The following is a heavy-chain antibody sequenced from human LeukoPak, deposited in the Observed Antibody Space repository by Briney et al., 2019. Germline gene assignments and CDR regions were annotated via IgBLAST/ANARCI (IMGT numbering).Heavy chain of an antibody. D-gene: IGHD3-22*01. CDR1: GYTFTSYA. CDR3: AREYSYDSSGYYISGNFDC. V-gene: IGHV1-3*01. J-gene: IGHJ4*02. CDR2: INAGNGNT. Sequence: ASVKVSCKASGYTFTSYAMHWVRQAPGQRLEWVGWINAGNGNTKYSQRFQGRVTITRDTSASTAYMELSSLRSEDTAVYYCAREYSYDSSGYYISGNFDCWGQGTLVTVSS.